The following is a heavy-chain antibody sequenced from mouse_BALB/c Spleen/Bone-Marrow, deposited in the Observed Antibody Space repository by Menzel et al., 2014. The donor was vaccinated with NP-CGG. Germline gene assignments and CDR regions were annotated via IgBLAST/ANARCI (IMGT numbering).Heavy chain of an antibody. CDR2: TYPSDSYT. J-gene: IGHJ4*01. Sequence: VQLQQSGAELVRPGASVKLSCKASGYTFTSYWINWVKQRPGQGLEWIGNTYPSDSYTNYNQKFKDKATLTVDKSSSTAYMQLSSPTSEDSAVYYCTRRDRYDYYAMDYWGQGTSVTVSS. D-gene: IGHD2-14*01. V-gene: IGHV1-69*02. CDR3: TRRDRYDYYAMDY. CDR1: GYTFTSYW.